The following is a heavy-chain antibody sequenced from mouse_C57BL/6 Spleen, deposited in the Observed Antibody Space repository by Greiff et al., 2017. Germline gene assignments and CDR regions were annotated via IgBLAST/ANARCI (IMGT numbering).Heavy chain of an antibody. D-gene: IGHD1-1*01. J-gene: IGHJ1*03. V-gene: IGHV5-12*01. CDR1: GFTFSDYY. Sequence: EVQGVESGGGLVQPGGSLKLSCAASGFTFSDYYMYWVRQTPEKRLEWVAYISNGGGSTYYPDTVKGRFTISRDNAKNTLYLQMSRLKSEDTAMYYCARRHYYGSTWYFDVWGTGTTVTVSS. CDR3: ARRHYYGSTWYFDV. CDR2: ISNGGGST.